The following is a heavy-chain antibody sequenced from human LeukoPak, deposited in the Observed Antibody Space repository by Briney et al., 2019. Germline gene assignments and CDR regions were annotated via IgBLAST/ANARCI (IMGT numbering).Heavy chain of an antibody. Sequence: GSLRLSCTASGFTFGDYAMSWVRQAPGKGLEWVGFIRSKAYGGTTEYAASVKGRFTISRDDSKSIAYLQMNSLKTEDTAVYYCTRTAPHSSGWCFDYWGQGTLVTVSS. J-gene: IGHJ4*02. V-gene: IGHV3-49*04. CDR1: GFTFGDYA. CDR2: IRSKAYGGTT. D-gene: IGHD6-19*01. CDR3: TRTAPHSSGWCFDY.